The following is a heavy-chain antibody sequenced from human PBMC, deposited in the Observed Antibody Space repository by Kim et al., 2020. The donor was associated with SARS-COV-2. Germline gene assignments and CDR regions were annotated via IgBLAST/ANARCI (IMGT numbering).Heavy chain of an antibody. Sequence: GESLKISCKGSGYSFTSYWISWVRQMPGKGLEWMGRIDPSDSYTNYSPSFQGHVTISADKSISTAYLQWSSLKASDTAMYYCAGDSGGPAASSLYYYYGMDVWGQGTTVTVSS. CDR3: AGDSGGPAASSLYYYYGMDV. J-gene: IGHJ6*02. D-gene: IGHD2-2*01. V-gene: IGHV5-10-1*01. CDR1: GYSFTSYW. CDR2: IDPSDSYT.